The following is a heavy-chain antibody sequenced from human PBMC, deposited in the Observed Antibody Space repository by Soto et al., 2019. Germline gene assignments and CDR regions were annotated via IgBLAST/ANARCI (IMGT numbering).Heavy chain of an antibody. CDR3: ASQRITMVRGVQKTLNNWFDP. CDR1: GASIINYY. J-gene: IGHJ5*02. V-gene: IGHV4-59*01. CDR2: VSNTATT. D-gene: IGHD3-10*01. Sequence: PSETLSLTCTVSGASIINYYWAWIRQSPGGGLESIGYVSNTATTTYNPSLKNRVTISVDASKSQFYLKLRSVTAADTAVYYCASQRITMVRGVQKTLNNWFDPWGQGTLGTVSS.